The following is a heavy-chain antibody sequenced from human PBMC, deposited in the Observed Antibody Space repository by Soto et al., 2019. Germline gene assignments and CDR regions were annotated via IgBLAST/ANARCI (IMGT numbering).Heavy chain of an antibody. V-gene: IGHV3-30*18. J-gene: IGHJ5*01. Sequence: PGGSPRLSCAASGFTFSSYGMHWVRQAPGKGLEWVAVISYDGSNKYYADSVKGRFTISRDNSKNTLYLQMNSLRAEDTAVYYCAKEWFDRWGQGTLVTVSS. CDR3: AKEWFDR. CDR2: ISYDGSNK. CDR1: GFTFSSYG.